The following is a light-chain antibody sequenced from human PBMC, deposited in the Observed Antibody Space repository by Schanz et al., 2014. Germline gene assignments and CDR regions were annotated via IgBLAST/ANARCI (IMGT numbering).Light chain of an antibody. CDR3: SSYTSSGTLGV. CDR1: SSDVGGYNL. V-gene: IGLV2-14*02. CDR2: DVS. J-gene: IGLJ1*01. Sequence: QSALTQPASVSGSPGQSITISCTGTSSDVGGYNLVSWYQRHPGKAPKLMIYDVSNRPSGVSNRFSGSKSGNTASLTISGLQTEDEADYFCSSYTSSGTLGVFGTGTKLTVL.